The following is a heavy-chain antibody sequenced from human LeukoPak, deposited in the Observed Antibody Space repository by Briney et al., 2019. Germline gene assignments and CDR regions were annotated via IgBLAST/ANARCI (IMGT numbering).Heavy chain of an antibody. CDR1: GFTFGDYA. CDR3: TRGYKSDYDILTGYYIPSDPPLY. CDR2: IRSKVYGGTP. V-gene: IGHV3-49*04. D-gene: IGHD3-9*01. J-gene: IGHJ4*02. Sequence: GGSLRLSCTASGFTFGDYAMTWVRQAPGKGLEWVGFIRSKVYGGTPEYAASVKGRFTIPRDDSKSIAYLQMNSLKTEDTAVYYCTRGYKSDYDILTGYYIPSDPPLYWGQGTLVTVSP.